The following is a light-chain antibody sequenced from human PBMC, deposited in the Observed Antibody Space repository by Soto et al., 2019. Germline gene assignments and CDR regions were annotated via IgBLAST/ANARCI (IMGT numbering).Light chain of an antibody. CDR3: QNYGSSLWG. J-gene: IGKJ1*01. Sequence: EIVLTQSPGTLCLSPGERATLSCRASQSVSSSFLAWYQHKPGQAPRLIIYGASSRATGIPDRFSGSGSGADFTLTISRLEPEDFAVYYCQNYGSSLWGFGPGNKVDIK. CDR2: GAS. CDR1: QSVSSSF. V-gene: IGKV3-20*01.